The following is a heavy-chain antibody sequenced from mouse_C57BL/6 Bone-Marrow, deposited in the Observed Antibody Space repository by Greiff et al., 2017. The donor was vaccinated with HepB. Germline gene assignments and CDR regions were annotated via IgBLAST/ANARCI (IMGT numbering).Heavy chain of an antibody. CDR2: INPNYGTT. D-gene: IGHD1-1*01. J-gene: IGHJ1*03. CDR3: ARYGTTVVALHGYFDV. V-gene: IGHV1-39*01. Sequence: EVQLQQSGPELVKPGASVKISCKASGYSFTDYNMNWVKQSNGKSLEWIGVINPNYGTTSYNQKFKGKATLTVDQSSSTAYMQLNSLTSEDSAVYYCARYGTTVVALHGYFDVWGTGTTVTVSS. CDR1: GYSFTDYN.